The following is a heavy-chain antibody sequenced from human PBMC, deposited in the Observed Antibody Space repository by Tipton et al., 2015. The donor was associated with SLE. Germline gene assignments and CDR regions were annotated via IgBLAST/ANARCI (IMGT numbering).Heavy chain of an antibody. CDR3: AKVPYSSSYFDY. CDR1: GGSFSGYY. V-gene: IGHV4-34*01. Sequence: TLSLTCAVYGGSFSGYYWSWIRQPPGKGLEWIGEINHSGSTNYNPSLKSRVTISVDTSKNQFSLKLSFVTAEDTAVYYCAKVPYSSSYFDYWGQGTLVTVSS. CDR2: INHSGST. D-gene: IGHD6-13*01. J-gene: IGHJ4*02.